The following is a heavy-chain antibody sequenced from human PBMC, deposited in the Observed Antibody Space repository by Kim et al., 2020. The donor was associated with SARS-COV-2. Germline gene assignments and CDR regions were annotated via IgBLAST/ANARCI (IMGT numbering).Heavy chain of an antibody. D-gene: IGHD2-21*02. Sequence: GRFTISRDNSKNTLYLQMNSLRAEDTAVYYCAKDREYCGGDCYSAYYFDYWGQGTLVTVSS. V-gene: IGHV3-23*01. CDR3: AKDREYCGGDCYSAYYFDY. J-gene: IGHJ4*02.